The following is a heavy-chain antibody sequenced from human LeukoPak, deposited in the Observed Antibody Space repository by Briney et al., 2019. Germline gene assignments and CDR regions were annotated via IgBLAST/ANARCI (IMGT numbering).Heavy chain of an antibody. V-gene: IGHV7-4-1*02. CDR2: INTNTGNP. CDR1: GFTFSSYA. D-gene: IGHD1-26*01. CDR3: ATAFYSGSSYGWFDP. J-gene: IGHJ5*02. Sequence: GGSLRLSCAASGFTFSSYAMNWVRQAPGQGLEWMGWINTNTGNPTYAQGFTGRFVFSLDTSVSTAYLQISSLKAEDTAVYYCATAFYSGSSYGWFDPWGQGTLVTVSS.